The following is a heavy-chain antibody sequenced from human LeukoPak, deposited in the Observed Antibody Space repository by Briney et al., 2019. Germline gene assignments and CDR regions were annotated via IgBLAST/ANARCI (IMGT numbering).Heavy chain of an antibody. D-gene: IGHD3-22*01. CDR3: GGSSGYYRQVGY. J-gene: IGHJ4*02. CDR1: GGSISSSSYY. CDR2: IYYSGST. V-gene: IGHV4-39*01. Sequence: PSETLSLTCTVSGGSISSSSYYWGWIRQPPGKGLEWIGSIYYSGSTYYNPSLKSRVTISVDTSKNQFSLKLSSVTAADTAVYYCGGSSGYYRQVGYWGQGTLVTVSS.